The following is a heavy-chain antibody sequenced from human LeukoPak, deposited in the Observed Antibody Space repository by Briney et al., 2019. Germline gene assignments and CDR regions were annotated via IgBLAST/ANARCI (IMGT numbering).Heavy chain of an antibody. V-gene: IGHV1-18*01. CDR3: ARGAYDSSGYYPCHFDY. D-gene: IGHD3-22*01. Sequence: ASVKVSCKASGYTFTSYGISWVRQAPGQGLEWMGWISAYNGNTNYAQKLQGRVTMTTDTSTSSAYMELRSLRSDDTAVYYCARGAYDSSGYYPCHFDYWGQGTLVTVSS. CDR2: ISAYNGNT. J-gene: IGHJ4*02. CDR1: GYTFTSYG.